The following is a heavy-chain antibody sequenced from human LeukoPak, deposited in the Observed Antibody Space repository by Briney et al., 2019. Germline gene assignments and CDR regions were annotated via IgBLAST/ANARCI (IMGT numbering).Heavy chain of an antibody. V-gene: IGHV4-4*02. J-gene: IGHJ4*02. CDR3: ARGSRSPNYDSGGYYVY. Sequence: SGTLSLTCAVSGGSISSSNWWSWVRQPPGKGLEWIGEIYHSGSTNYNPSLKSRVTISVDKSKNQFSLKLSSVTAADTAVYYCARGSRSPNYDSGGYYVYWGQGILVTVSS. D-gene: IGHD3-22*01. CDR2: IYHSGST. CDR1: GGSISSSNW.